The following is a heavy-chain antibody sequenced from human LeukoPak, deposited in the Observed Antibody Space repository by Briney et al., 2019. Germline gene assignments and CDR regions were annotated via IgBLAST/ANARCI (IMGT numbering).Heavy chain of an antibody. CDR1: GFTFSSNA. V-gene: IGHV3-23*01. CDR2: ISASGGST. J-gene: IGHJ4*02. D-gene: IGHD5/OR15-5a*01. CDR3: AKDSVYDYDFDY. Sequence: GGSLRLSCTASGFTFSSNAMSWVRQAPGKGLEWVSTISASGGSTYYADSVKGRFTISRDSSKNTLYLQMNSLRADDTAVYYCAKDSVYDYDFDYWGQGTLVTVSS.